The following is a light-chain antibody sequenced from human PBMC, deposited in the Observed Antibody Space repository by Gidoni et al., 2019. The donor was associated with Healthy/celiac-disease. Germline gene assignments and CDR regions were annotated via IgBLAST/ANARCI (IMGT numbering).Light chain of an antibody. J-gene: IGKJ2*04. V-gene: IGKV1-5*03. CDR2: KAS. CDR3: QQYNSYPMCS. Sequence: IQLTQSPSTLSASVGDRVTITCRASQSISSWLAWYQQKPGKAPKLLIYKASSLESGVPSRFSGSGSGTEFTLTISSLQPDDFATYYCQQYNSYPMCSFXXXTKLEIK. CDR1: QSISSW.